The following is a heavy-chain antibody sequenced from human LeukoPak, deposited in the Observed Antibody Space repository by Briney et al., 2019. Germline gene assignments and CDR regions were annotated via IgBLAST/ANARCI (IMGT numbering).Heavy chain of an antibody. CDR2: IRSKGYSGTR. CDR3: TRGYYYDSSGYLQFDY. CDR1: GFTFGDYA. V-gene: IGHV3-49*03. D-gene: IGHD3-22*01. Sequence: PGRSLRLSCTASGFTFGDYAMSWLRQAPGKGLAWVGFIRSKGYSGTREYAASVIGRFIISRDDSNNIAYLQMNSLKTEDTAVYYCTRGYYYDSSGYLQFDYWGQGTLVTVSS. J-gene: IGHJ4*02.